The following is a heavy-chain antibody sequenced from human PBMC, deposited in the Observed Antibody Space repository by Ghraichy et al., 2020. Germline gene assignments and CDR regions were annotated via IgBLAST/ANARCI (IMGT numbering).Heavy chain of an antibody. CDR3: ARYYYDSSGYNNWFDP. J-gene: IGHJ5*02. Sequence: SETLSLTCAVSGGSISSGGYSWSWIRQPPGKGLEWIGYIYHIGSTYYNPSLKSRVTISVDRSKNQFSLKLSSVTAADTAVYYCARYYYDSSGYNNWFDPWGQGTLVTVSS. CDR2: IYHIGST. V-gene: IGHV4-30-2*01. D-gene: IGHD3-22*01. CDR1: GGSISSGGYS.